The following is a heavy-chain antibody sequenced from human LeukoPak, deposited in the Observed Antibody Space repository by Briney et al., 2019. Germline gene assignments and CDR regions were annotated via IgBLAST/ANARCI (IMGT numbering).Heavy chain of an antibody. CDR1: GFTFSSYA. D-gene: IGHD4-23*01. V-gene: IGHV3-30*14. CDR2: ISYDGSNK. Sequence: DPGGSLRLSCAASGFTFSSYAVHWVRQAPGKGLEWVAVISYDGSNKYYTDSVKGRFTISRDNSKNTLFLQMNSLRPEDTAVYFWARITGVHFAPWGQGTLVTVSS. J-gene: IGHJ5*02. CDR3: ARITGVHFAP.